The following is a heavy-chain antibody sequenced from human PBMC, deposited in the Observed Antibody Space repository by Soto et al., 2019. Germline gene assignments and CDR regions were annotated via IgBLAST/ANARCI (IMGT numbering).Heavy chain of an antibody. D-gene: IGHD2-15*01. Sequence: QVQLVQSGAEVKKPGSSVKVSCKASGGTFSSYAISWVRQAPGQGLEWMGGIIPIFGTANYAQKFQGRVTITADKSTSTAYMELSSLRSEDTAVYYCARDIVVVVAATRYYYGMEVWGQGTTVTVSS. CDR1: GGTFSSYA. CDR3: ARDIVVVVAATRYYYGMEV. V-gene: IGHV1-69*06. CDR2: IIPIFGTA. J-gene: IGHJ6*02.